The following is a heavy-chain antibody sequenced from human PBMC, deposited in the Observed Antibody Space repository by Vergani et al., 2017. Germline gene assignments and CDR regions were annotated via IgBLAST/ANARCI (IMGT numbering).Heavy chain of an antibody. J-gene: IGHJ6*02. Sequence: QVQLQESGPGLVKPSETLSLTCTVSGGSISSYYWSWIRQPPGKGLEWIGYIYYSGSTNYNPFLKSRVTISVDTSKNQFSLKLSSVTAADTAVYYCARKGGSGSSVGMDVWGQGTTVTVSS. D-gene: IGHD3-10*01. CDR2: IYYSGST. CDR3: ARKGGSGSSVGMDV. CDR1: GGSISSYY. V-gene: IGHV4-59*01.